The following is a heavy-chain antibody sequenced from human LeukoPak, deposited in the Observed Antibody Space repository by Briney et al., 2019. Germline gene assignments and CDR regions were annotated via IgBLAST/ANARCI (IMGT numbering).Heavy chain of an antibody. J-gene: IGHJ4*02. Sequence: GGSLRLSCAASGFTFSTYWMSWVRQAPGKGLEWVANIKQDGSEKYYADSVKGRFTISRDNAQKSLYLQMNSLRAEDTAVYYCARPVYSGSWSYFDYWGQGTLVTVSS. CDR2: IKQDGSEK. D-gene: IGHD6-13*01. V-gene: IGHV3-7*02. CDR3: ARPVYSGSWSYFDY. CDR1: GFTFSTYW.